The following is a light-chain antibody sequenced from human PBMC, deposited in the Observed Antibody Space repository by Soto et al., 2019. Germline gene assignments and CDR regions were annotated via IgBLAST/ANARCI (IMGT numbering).Light chain of an antibody. V-gene: IGLV2-14*01. J-gene: IGLJ2*01. CDR1: SSDVGGYNY. CDR3: SSYTSGNTLSV. Sequence: QSALTQPASVSGSPGQSITISCTGTSSDVGGYNYVSWYQQHPGKAPKLMIYDVSNRPSGVSNRFSGSKSGNTASLTISGLQAEDEADYYCSSYTSGNTLSVFGGGTKLTVL. CDR2: DVS.